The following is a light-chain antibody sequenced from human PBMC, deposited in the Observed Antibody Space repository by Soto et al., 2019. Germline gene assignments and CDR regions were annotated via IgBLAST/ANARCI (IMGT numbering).Light chain of an antibody. Sequence: QSALTQPASVSGSPGQSITISCAGTSSDVGRYNYVSWYQQHPGKAPQLMIYEVTNRPSGVSYRFSGSKSGNTASLTISGLQAEDEADYYCSSYTTSSTWVFGGGTKVTVL. V-gene: IGLV2-14*01. CDR2: EVT. J-gene: IGLJ3*02. CDR3: SSYTTSSTWV. CDR1: SSDVGRYNY.